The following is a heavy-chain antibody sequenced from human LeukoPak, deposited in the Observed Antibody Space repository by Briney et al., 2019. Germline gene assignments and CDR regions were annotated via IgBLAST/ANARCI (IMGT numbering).Heavy chain of an antibody. J-gene: IGHJ5*02. CDR2: IKQDGSEK. D-gene: IGHD6-13*01. CDR1: GFTFGNYW. Sequence: PGGSLRLSCAASGFTFGNYWMSWVRQAPGKGLEWVANIKQDGSEKNYVGSVEGRFTISRDNTKNSLYLQMNSLRAEDTAVYYCAKDLRQQRMGDNWFDPWGQGTLVTVSS. CDR3: AKDLRQQRMGDNWFDP. V-gene: IGHV3-7*01.